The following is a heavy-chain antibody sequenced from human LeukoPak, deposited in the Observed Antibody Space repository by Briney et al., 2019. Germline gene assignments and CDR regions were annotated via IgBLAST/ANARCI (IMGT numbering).Heavy chain of an antibody. CDR1: GFTFSSHG. Sequence: PGGSLRLSCAASGFTFSSHGMHWVRQAPGKGLEWVAVIWYDGSNKYYADSVKGRFTISRDNSKNMLYLQMNSLRGEDTAVYYCARGPSGGNGFSYWGQGTLVTVSS. J-gene: IGHJ4*02. D-gene: IGHD2-15*01. CDR2: IWYDGSNK. V-gene: IGHV3-33*01. CDR3: ARGPSGGNGFSY.